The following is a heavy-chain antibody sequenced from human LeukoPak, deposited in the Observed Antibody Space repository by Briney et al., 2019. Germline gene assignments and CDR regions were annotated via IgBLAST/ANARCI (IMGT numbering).Heavy chain of an antibody. J-gene: IGHJ3*02. D-gene: IGHD3-22*01. CDR1: GGSISSSSYY. CDR3: ARPRFVYDSSGDDAFDI. CDR2: IYYSGST. Sequence: SETLFLTCTVSGGSISSSSYYWGWIRQPPGKGLEWIGSIYYSGSTYYNPSLKSRVTISVDTSKNQFSLKLSSVTAADTAVYYCARPRFVYDSSGDDAFDIWGQGTMVTVSS. V-gene: IGHV4-39*01.